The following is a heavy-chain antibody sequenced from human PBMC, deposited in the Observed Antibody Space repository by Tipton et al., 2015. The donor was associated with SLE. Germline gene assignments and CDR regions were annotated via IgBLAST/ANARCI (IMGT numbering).Heavy chain of an antibody. D-gene: IGHD6-6*01. CDR2: IYYNGST. J-gene: IGHJ4*02. CDR3: ARVTTAESLVLDY. CDR1: GGSFSGYY. V-gene: IGHV4-30-4*01. Sequence: TLSLTCAAYGGSFSGYYWTWIRQPPGKGLEWIGYIYYNGSTYYNPSLKTRVTISVDTSKNQFSLKLSSVTAADTAVYYCARVTTAESLVLDYWGQGTPVTVSS.